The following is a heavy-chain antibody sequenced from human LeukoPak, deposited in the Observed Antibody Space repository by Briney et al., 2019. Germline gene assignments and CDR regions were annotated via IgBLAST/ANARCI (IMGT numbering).Heavy chain of an antibody. CDR1: GGSISSGGYY. J-gene: IGHJ4*02. CDR2: IYYSGST. CDR3: ARGGSYYAFDY. D-gene: IGHD1-26*01. V-gene: IGHV4-31*03. Sequence: SETLSLTCIVSGGSISSGGYYWSWIRQHPGKGLEWIGYIYYSGSTYYNPSLKSRVTISVDTSKNQFSLKLSSVTAADTAVYYCARGGSYYAFDYWGQGTLVTVSS.